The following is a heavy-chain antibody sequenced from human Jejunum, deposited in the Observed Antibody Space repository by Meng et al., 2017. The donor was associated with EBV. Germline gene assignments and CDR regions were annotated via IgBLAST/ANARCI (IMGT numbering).Heavy chain of an antibody. J-gene: IGHJ4*02. CDR2: IYYSGST. D-gene: IGHD2-21*02. CDR1: GDSIDSRNW. CDR3: VRGGDYCLVY. V-gene: IGHV4-4*02. Sequence: SGPGLVKPSGTFLLPCPVSGDSIDSRNWWSWVRQSPERGLEWIGEIYYSGSTNYNPSLKSRVTILVDRSENHFSLHLSSVTAADTAVYYCVRGGDYCLVYWGQGTLVTVSS.